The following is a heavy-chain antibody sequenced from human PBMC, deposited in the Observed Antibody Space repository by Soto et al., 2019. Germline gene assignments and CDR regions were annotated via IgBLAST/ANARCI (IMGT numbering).Heavy chain of an antibody. CDR3: AKDGRWLVLDQYYFALDV. J-gene: IGHJ6*02. V-gene: IGHV3-30*18. CDR1: GFTLSNSG. D-gene: IGHD6-19*01. Sequence: QPGGSLRLSCEASGFTLSNSGIHWVRQAPGKGLEWVAIILHDGLDKYYADSVKGRFTIYRDSSKNTLYLQMNSLRTEDTAVYYCAKDGRWLVLDQYYFALDVWGQGTTVTVSS. CDR2: ILHDGLDK.